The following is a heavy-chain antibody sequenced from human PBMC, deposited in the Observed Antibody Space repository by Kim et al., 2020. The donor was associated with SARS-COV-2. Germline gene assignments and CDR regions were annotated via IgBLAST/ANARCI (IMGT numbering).Heavy chain of an antibody. Sequence: SVKVSCKASGGTFSSYAISWVRQAPGQGLEWMGGIIPIFGTANYAQKFQGRVTITADESTSTAYMELSSLRSEDTAVYYCARDLPDLDYYDSSGYERRGIFDYWGQGTLVTVSS. J-gene: IGHJ4*02. CDR3: ARDLPDLDYYDSSGYERRGIFDY. CDR1: GGTFSSYA. V-gene: IGHV1-69*13. CDR2: IIPIFGTA. D-gene: IGHD3-22*01.